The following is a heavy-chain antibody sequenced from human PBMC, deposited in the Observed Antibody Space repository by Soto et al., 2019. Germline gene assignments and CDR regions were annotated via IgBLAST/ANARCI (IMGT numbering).Heavy chain of an antibody. CDR2: MNPNSGNT. Sequence: QVQLVQSGAEVKKPGASVKVSCKASGYTFTSYDINWVRQATGQGLEWMGWMNPNSGNTGYAQKFQGRVTMTRNTTVSTASTALSSLRSEDTDVSSCESAREYYSGMDVWGQGTTVTVSS. V-gene: IGHV1-8*02. J-gene: IGHJ6*02. CDR1: GYTFTSYD. CDR3: ESAREYYSGMDV.